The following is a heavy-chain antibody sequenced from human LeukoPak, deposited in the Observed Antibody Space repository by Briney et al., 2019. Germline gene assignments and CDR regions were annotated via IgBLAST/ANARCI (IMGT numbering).Heavy chain of an antibody. J-gene: IGHJ6*03. CDR3: ARQGFMTQPLGVYYMDV. V-gene: IGHV5-51*01. Sequence: GESLKISCKGSGYSFTSYWIGWVRQMPGKGLEWMGIIYPGDSDTRYSPSFQGQVTISADKSISTAYLQWSSLKASDTAMYYCARQGFMTQPLGVYYMDVWGKGTTVTVSS. CDR2: IYPGDSDT. D-gene: IGHD2-8*01. CDR1: GYSFTSYW.